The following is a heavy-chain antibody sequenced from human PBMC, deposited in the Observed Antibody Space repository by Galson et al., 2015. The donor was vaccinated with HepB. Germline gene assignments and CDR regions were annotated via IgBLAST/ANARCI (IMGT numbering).Heavy chain of an antibody. Sequence: SLRLSCAASGFTFDDYAMHWVRQAPGKGLEWVSGISWNSGSIGYADSVKGRFTISRDNAKNSLYLQMNSLRAEDTALYYCAKDIRVGPYGDHDAGLDYWGQGTLVTVSS. V-gene: IGHV3-9*01. D-gene: IGHD4-17*01. CDR3: AKDIRVGPYGDHDAGLDY. J-gene: IGHJ4*02. CDR1: GFTFDDYA. CDR2: ISWNSGSI.